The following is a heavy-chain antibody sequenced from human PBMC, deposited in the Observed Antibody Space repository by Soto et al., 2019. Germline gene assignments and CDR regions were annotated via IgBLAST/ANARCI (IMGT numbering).Heavy chain of an antibody. CDR2: INSDGSNK. D-gene: IGHD6-19*01. CDR3: IRALSSGWPWAAFDI. J-gene: IGHJ3*02. V-gene: IGHV3-74*01. CDR1: GFTFSSYW. Sequence: GGSLRLSCAASGFTFSSYWMLWVRQAPGKGLVWVSRINSDGSNKRYADSVEGRFTISRDNGKNTLYLQMNSLRAEDTAVYYCIRALSSGWPWAAFDIWGQGTMVTVSS.